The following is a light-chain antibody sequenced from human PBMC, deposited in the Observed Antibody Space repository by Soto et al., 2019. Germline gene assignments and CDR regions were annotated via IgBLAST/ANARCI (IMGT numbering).Light chain of an antibody. Sequence: IQMTQYPSTLSASMGERVTISCRASQSVNHWLAWYQRKPGKAPKLLIHDASTLESGIPSRFSGSGSGTEFTLTISSLQSEDFAVYYCQQANDWPPTFGQGTKVDI. J-gene: IGKJ1*01. V-gene: IGKV1-5*01. CDR1: QSVNHW. CDR2: DAS. CDR3: QQANDWPPT.